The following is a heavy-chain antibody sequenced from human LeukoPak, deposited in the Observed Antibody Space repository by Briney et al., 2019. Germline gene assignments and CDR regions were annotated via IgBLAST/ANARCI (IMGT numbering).Heavy chain of an antibody. CDR2: INPNSGGT. CDR1: GYTFTGYY. D-gene: IGHD3-10*01. CDR3: ARLTVWFGEQGIDY. V-gene: IGHV1-2*02. J-gene: IGHJ4*02. Sequence: ASVKVSCKASGYTFTGYYIHWVRQAPGQGLEWMGWINPNSGGTNYAQKFQGRVTMTRDTSISTAYMELSRLRSDDTAVYYCARLTVWFGEQGIDYWGQGTLVTVSS.